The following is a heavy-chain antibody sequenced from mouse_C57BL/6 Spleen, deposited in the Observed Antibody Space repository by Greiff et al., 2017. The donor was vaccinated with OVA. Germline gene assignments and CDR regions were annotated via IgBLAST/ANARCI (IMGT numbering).Heavy chain of an antibody. Sequence: QVQLQQSGPELVKPGASVKISCKASGYAFSSSWMNWVKQRPGKGLEWIGRIYPGDGDTNYNGKFKGKATLTADKSSSTAYMQLSSLTSEDSAVYFCARHSSYYFDYWGQGTTLTVSS. J-gene: IGHJ2*01. V-gene: IGHV1-82*01. CDR2: IYPGDGDT. D-gene: IGHD2-12*01. CDR3: ARHSSYYFDY. CDR1: GYAFSSSW.